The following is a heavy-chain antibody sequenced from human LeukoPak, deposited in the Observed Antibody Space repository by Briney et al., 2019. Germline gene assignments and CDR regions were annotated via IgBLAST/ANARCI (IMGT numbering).Heavy chain of an antibody. Sequence: SGGSLRLSYAASGFTFDDYAMHWVRQAPGKGLEWVSGISWNSGSIGYADSVKGRFTISRDNAKNSLYLQMNSLRAEDTALYYCAKDKGYRISAVDYWGQGTLVTVSS. V-gene: IGHV3-9*01. CDR1: GFTFDDYA. CDR2: ISWNSGSI. J-gene: IGHJ4*02. CDR3: AKDKGYRISAVDY. D-gene: IGHD5-18*01.